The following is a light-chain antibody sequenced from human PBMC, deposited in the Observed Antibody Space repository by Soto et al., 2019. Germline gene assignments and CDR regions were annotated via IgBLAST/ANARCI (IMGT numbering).Light chain of an antibody. CDR2: KSN. Sequence: QSVLTQPPSASATPGQRVTISCSGSSSNIGSNTVNWYQQLPGTAPKLLIYKSNKRPSGVPDRCSGSKSGTSASMAISGLQSEDESDYYCAAWDDSLNGRVFGGGTKLTV. CDR3: AAWDDSLNGRV. V-gene: IGLV1-44*01. J-gene: IGLJ3*02. CDR1: SSNIGSNT.